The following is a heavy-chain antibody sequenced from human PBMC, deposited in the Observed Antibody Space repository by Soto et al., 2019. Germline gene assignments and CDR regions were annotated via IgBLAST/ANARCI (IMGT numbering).Heavy chain of an antibody. CDR3: ARGYYGSGSYYNFPLYYYYGMDV. J-gene: IGHJ6*02. Sequence: GGSLRLSCAASGFTFSDYYMSWIRQAPGKGLEWVSYISSSGSTIYYADSVKGRFTISRDNAKNSLYLQMNSLRAEDTAVYYCARGYYGSGSYYNFPLYYYYGMDVWGQGTTVTVS. V-gene: IGHV3-11*01. CDR1: GFTFSDYY. D-gene: IGHD3-10*01. CDR2: ISSSGSTI.